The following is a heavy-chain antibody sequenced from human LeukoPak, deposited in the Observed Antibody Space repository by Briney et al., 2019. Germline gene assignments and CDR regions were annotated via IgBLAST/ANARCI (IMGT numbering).Heavy chain of an antibody. D-gene: IGHD3-22*01. J-gene: IGHJ4*02. V-gene: IGHV3-23*01. CDR1: GFTFSSYA. Sequence: GGSLRLSCAASGFTFSSYAMSWVRQAPGKGLEWVSAISGSGGSTYYADSVKGRFTIPRDNSKNTLYLQMNSLRAEDTAVYYCAKGRGSGYYYANDYWGQGTLVTVSS. CDR2: ISGSGGST. CDR3: AKGRGSGYYYANDY.